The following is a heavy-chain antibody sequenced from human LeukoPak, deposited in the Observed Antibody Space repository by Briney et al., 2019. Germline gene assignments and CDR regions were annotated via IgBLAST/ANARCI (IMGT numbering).Heavy chain of an antibody. CDR1: GYTFSSYW. CDR3: ARQNDFRLDY. V-gene: IGHV5-51*01. D-gene: IGHD3-3*01. Sequence: GASLQISCQGSGYTFSSYWIGRVRQLPGKGLEWMGIIYPGDSDTRYSPSLQGQVTISVDTSIDTAYLQWSSLKASDTAIYYCARQNDFRLDYWGQGTLVTVSS. CDR2: IYPGDSDT. J-gene: IGHJ4*02.